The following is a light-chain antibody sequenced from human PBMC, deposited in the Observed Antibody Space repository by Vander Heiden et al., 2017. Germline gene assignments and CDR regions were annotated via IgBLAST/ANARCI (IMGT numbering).Light chain of an antibody. CDR1: QDISNY. CDR3: QQYDNLPMYT. V-gene: IGKV1-33*01. Sequence: DIQLTQSRFSLSASVGDRVTITCQASQDISNYLNWYQQKPGKAPKLLIYDASNLETGVPSRFSGSGSGTDFTFTISSLQPEDIATYYCQQYDNLPMYTFGQGTKLEIK. J-gene: IGKJ2*01. CDR2: DAS.